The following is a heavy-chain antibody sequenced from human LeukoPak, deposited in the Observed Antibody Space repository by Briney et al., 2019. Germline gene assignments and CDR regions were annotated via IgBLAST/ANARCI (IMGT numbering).Heavy chain of an antibody. CDR3: ARGGYGHNMDV. CDR1: GFTFSSYS. CDR2: ITSSSSI. D-gene: IGHD3-10*01. Sequence: GGSLRLSCAASGFTFSSYSMNWVRQAPGKGLEWVSSITSSSSIYYADSVKGRFTISRDNAKNTVYLQMNSLRAEDTAVYYCARGGYGHNMDVWGEGTTVTVSS. V-gene: IGHV3-21*01. J-gene: IGHJ6*03.